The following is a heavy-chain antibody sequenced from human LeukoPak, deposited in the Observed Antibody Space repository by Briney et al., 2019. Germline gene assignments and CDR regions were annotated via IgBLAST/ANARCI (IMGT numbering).Heavy chain of an antibody. CDR3: AKEAAAILWHYYYYMDV. D-gene: IGHD2-21*02. CDR1: GFTFSSYA. V-gene: IGHV3-23*01. J-gene: IGHJ6*03. CDR2: ISGSGGST. Sequence: GGSMRLSCVASGFTFSSYAMSWDRQAPGKGLEGVSAISGSGGSTYYADSVKGRFTISRDNSKNTLYLQMNSLRAEDTAVYYCAKEAAAILWHYYYYMDVWGKGTTVAVSS.